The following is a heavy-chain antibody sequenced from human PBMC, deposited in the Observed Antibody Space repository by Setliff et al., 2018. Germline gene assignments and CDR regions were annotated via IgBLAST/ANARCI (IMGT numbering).Heavy chain of an antibody. Sequence: GGSLRLSCTASGLSYINDWVSWVRQAPGKGLEWVSTIYRGDRDTFYTDSVKGRFTIFRDSSKNTLYLQMTSLRAEDTAVYYCAKPQLELRWGFESWGQGTLVTVSS. V-gene: IGHV3-23*03. J-gene: IGHJ4*02. CDR3: AKPQLELRWGFES. D-gene: IGHD1-7*01. CDR1: GLSYINDW. CDR2: IYRGDRDT.